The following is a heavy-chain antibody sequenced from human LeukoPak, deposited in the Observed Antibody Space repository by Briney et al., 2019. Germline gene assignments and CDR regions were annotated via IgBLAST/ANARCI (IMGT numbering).Heavy chain of an antibody. Sequence: GGSLRLSCAASGFTFSTYDMHWVRKATGKGLEWVSSTGTSGDTYYLGSVKGRFTISRENAKSSLYLQMNSLRAGDTAVYYCARGLPGGLDPWGQGTLVTVSS. CDR2: TGTSGDT. CDR3: ARGLPGGLDP. CDR1: GFTFSTYD. V-gene: IGHV3-13*04. D-gene: IGHD4-11*01. J-gene: IGHJ5*02.